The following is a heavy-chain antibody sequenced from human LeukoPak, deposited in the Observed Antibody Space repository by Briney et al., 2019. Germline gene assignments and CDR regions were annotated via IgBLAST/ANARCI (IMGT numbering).Heavy chain of an antibody. J-gene: IGHJ4*02. CDR3: ASGDFVMRYFDY. CDR1: GYTFTGYY. Sequence: ASVKVSCKAPGYTFTGYYMHWVRQAPGQGLEWMGRINPNSGGTNYAQKFQGRVTMTRDTSISTAYMELSRLRSDDTAVYYCASGDFVMRYFDYWGQGTLVTVSS. CDR2: INPNSGGT. V-gene: IGHV1-2*06. D-gene: IGHD3-16*01.